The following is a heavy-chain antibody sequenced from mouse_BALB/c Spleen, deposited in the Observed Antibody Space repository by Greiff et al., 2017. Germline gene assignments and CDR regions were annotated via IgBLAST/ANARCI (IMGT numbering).Heavy chain of an antibody. Sequence: EVQVVESGGGLVQPGGSRTLSCAASGFTFSSFGMHWVRQAPEKGLEWVAYISSGSSTIYYADTVTGRFTISRDNPKNTLFLQMTSLRSEDTAMYYCANLMDYWGQGTSVTVSS. CDR1: GFTFSSFG. CDR2: ISSGSSTI. CDR3: ANLMDY. J-gene: IGHJ4*01. V-gene: IGHV5-17*02.